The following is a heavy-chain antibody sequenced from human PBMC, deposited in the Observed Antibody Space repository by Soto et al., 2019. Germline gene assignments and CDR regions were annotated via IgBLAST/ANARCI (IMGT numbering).Heavy chain of an antibody. Sequence: SGKVSCKAYGGTFSRYAISWVRQAPGQGLEWMGGITPIFGTANYAQKFQGRVAITADESTRTSYMELRSLRSGDTAVYYCARGWGYDTSDYYYAYWGQGTLVTVSS. CDR2: ITPIFGTA. CDR1: GGTFSRYA. CDR3: ARGWGYDTSDYYYAY. D-gene: IGHD3-22*01. V-gene: IGHV1-69*13. J-gene: IGHJ4*02.